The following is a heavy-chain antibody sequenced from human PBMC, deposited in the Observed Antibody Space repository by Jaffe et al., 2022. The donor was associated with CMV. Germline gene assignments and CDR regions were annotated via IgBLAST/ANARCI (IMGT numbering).Heavy chain of an antibody. D-gene: IGHD3-16*01. CDR3: ARFFSYYADSDVVY. CDR2: IHRDGHI. V-gene: IGHV4-4*02. J-gene: IGHJ4*02. Sequence: QVKLQESGPGLVKPSETLSLTCAVSGDSISSPKWWTWVRQSPGEGLKWIGEIHRDGHINYNPSLKSRVTISLDKSNNEFSLKMRSVTAADTAIYYCARFFSYYADSDVVYWGQGIMVTVSA. CDR1: GDSISSPKW.